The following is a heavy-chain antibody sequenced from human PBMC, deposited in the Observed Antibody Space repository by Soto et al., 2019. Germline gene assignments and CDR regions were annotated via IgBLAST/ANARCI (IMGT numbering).Heavy chain of an antibody. CDR2: IYYSGST. CDR1: GGSISSYY. J-gene: IGHJ5*02. Sequence: SETLSLTCTVSGGSISSYYWSWIRQPPGKGLEWIGYIYYSGSTNYNPSLKSRVTISVDTSKNQFSLKLSSVTAADTAVYYCARVSEIVWFDPWGQGTPVTVSS. V-gene: IGHV4-59*01. CDR3: ARVSEIVWFDP. D-gene: IGHD3-16*02.